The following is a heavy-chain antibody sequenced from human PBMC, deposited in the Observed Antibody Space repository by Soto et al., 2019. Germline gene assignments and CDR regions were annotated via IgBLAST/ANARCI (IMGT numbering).Heavy chain of an antibody. Sequence: PGGSLRLSCVASGFTFGNHGAHWVRQAPGKGLEWVAFISFDGSKTVYGGSVKGRFTVSRDNSKRTMYLEVDSLIPADTAMYYCAKDHRNLGVGSDLWGPGTLVTVSS. V-gene: IGHV3-30*02. CDR1: GFTFGNHG. CDR3: AKDHRNLGVGSDL. J-gene: IGHJ5*02. D-gene: IGHD3-3*01. CDR2: ISFDGSKT.